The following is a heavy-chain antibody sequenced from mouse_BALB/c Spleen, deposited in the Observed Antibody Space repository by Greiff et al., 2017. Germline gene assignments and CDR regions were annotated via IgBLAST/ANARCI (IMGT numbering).Heavy chain of an antibody. CDR2: IWRGGST. V-gene: IGHV2-5-1*01. CDR3: AKGDWDEAMDY. D-gene: IGHD4-1*01. Sequence: QVQLQQSGPSLVQPSQSLSITCTVSGFSLTSYGVHWVRQSPGKGLEWLGVIWRGGSTDYNAAFMSRLSITKDNSKSQVFFKMNSLQADDTAIYYCAKGDWDEAMDYWGQGTSVTVSS. CDR1: GFSLTSYG. J-gene: IGHJ4*01.